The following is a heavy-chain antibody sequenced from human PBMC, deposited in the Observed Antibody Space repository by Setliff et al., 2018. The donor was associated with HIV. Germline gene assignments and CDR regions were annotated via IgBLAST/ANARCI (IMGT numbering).Heavy chain of an antibody. CDR3: ARNDYGSGTYNWFDP. Sequence: LSLTCAVYGGSFSGYYWSWVRQPPGKGLEWIGEINHSGSTNYNPSLKSRVTISVDTSKNQFSLKLSSVTAADTAVYYCARNDYGSGTYNWFDPWGQGTLVTVSS. CDR2: INHSGST. D-gene: IGHD3-10*01. J-gene: IGHJ5*02. CDR1: GGSFSGYY. V-gene: IGHV4-34*01.